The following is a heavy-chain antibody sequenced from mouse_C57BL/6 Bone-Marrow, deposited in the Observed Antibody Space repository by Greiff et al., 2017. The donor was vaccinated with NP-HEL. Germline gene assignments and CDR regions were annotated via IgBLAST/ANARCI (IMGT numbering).Heavy chain of an antibody. Sequence: EVKVVESGGGLVQPTGSLKLSCAASGFSFNTYAMNWVRQAPGKGLEWVARIRSKSNNYATSYADSVKDRFTITRDDSENMLYLQMNNLKTEDTAMYYCVRGYYYYWGQGTTLTVSS. CDR3: VRGYYYY. CDR2: IRSKSNNYAT. CDR1: GFSFNTYA. J-gene: IGHJ2*01. D-gene: IGHD2-3*01. V-gene: IGHV10-1*01.